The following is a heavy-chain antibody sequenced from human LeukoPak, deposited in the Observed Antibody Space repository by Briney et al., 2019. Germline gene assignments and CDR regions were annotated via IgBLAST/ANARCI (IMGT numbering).Heavy chain of an antibody. V-gene: IGHV1-2*02. D-gene: IGHD6-13*01. J-gene: IGHJ4*02. CDR3: ARGGSSWYAAFDY. CDR1: GYTFTGYY. CDR2: INPNSGGT. Sequence: ASVKVSCKASGYTFTGYYMHWVRQAPGQGLEWMGWINPNSGGTDYAQKFQGRVTMTRDTSISTAYMELSRLRSDDTAVYYCARGGSSWYAAFDYWGQGTLVTVSS.